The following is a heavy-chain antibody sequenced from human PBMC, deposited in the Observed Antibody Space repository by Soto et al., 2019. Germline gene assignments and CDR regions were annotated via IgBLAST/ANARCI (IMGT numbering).Heavy chain of an antibody. D-gene: IGHD2-21*02. J-gene: IGHJ4*02. CDR2: MNPNSGNT. V-gene: IGHV1-8*01. Sequence: ASVKVSCKASGYTFTSYDINWVRQATGQGLEWMGWMNPNSGNTGYAQKLQGRVTMTTDTSTSTAYMELRSLRSDDTAVYYCARGGGIVVVTANDYWGQGTLVTVSS. CDR3: ARGGGIVVVTANDY. CDR1: GYTFTSYD.